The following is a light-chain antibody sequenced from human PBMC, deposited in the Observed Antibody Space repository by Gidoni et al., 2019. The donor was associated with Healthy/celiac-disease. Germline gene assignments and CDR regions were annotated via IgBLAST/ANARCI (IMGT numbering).Light chain of an antibody. CDR2: SNN. CDR1: SSNIGRNT. J-gene: IGLJ3*02. Sequence: QSVLTQPPSASGTPGQRVTISCSGSSSNIGRNTVNWYQQLPGTAPKLLIYSNNQRPSGVPDRFSGSKSCTSASLAISGLQSEDEADYYCAAWDDSLNGWVFGVGTKLTVL. CDR3: AAWDDSLNGWV. V-gene: IGLV1-44*01.